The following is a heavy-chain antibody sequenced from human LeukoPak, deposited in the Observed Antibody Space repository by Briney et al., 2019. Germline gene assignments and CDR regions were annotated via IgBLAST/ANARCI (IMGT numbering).Heavy chain of an antibody. Sequence: SETLSLTCVVSGGPLGGCLWRGIRQSTEKGLEWIGEIHNSGTTNYNPSLNSRVTISEDTSKNQFYLNLSSVTAADTAVYYCARRYYYDFWGQGTLVTVSS. CDR2: IHNSGTT. CDR3: ARRYYYDF. V-gene: IGHV4-34*01. CDR1: GGPLGGCL. J-gene: IGHJ4*02.